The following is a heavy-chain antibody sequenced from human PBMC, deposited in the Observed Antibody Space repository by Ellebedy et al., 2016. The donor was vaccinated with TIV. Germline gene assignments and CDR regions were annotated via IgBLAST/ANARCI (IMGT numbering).Heavy chain of an antibody. J-gene: IGHJ4*02. CDR2: IYYSGST. Sequence: MPSETLSPTCTLSGGSISSSSYYWGWIRQPPGKGLEWIGSIYYSGSTYYNPSLKSRVTTSVDTSKNQFSLKLSSVTAADTAVYYCARHEGGVDTAMVDWGQGTLVTVSS. V-gene: IGHV4-39*01. CDR3: ARHEGGVDTAMVD. CDR1: GGSISSSSYY. D-gene: IGHD5-18*01.